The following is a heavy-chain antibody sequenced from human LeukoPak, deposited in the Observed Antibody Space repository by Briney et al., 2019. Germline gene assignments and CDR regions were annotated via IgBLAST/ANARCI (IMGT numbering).Heavy chain of an antibody. D-gene: IGHD3-10*01. V-gene: IGHV4-39*07. CDR2: IYYSGST. CDR3: ARGASGTYSFYDY. J-gene: IGHJ4*02. CDR1: GGSISSNYYY. Sequence: PSETLSLTCTVSGGSISSNYYYWGWIRQSPGTGLEWIGSIYYSGSTYYKPSLKSRVSISVDTSKNQFSLKLSSVTAADTAVYYCARGASGTYSFYDYWGQGTLVTVSS.